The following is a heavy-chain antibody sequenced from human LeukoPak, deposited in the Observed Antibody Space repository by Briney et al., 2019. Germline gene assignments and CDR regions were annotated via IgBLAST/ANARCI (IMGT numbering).Heavy chain of an antibody. Sequence: GGSLRLSCAASGFTFSSYGMHWVHQAPGKGLEWVAVISYDGSNKYYADSVKGRFAISRDNSKNTLYLQMNSLRAEDTAVYYCAKGSSSGYFDYFDYWGQGTLVTVSS. CDR2: ISYDGSNK. CDR3: AKGSSSGYFDYFDY. V-gene: IGHV3-30*18. J-gene: IGHJ4*02. CDR1: GFTFSSYG. D-gene: IGHD6-13*01.